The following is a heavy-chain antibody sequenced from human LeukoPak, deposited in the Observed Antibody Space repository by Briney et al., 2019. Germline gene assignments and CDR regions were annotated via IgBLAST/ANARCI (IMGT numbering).Heavy chain of an antibody. J-gene: IGHJ4*02. Sequence: SVKVSCKASGGTFSSYAISWVRQAPRQGLEWMGGIIPIFGTANYAQKFQGRVTITADESTSTAYMELSSLRSEDTAVYYCARQLGIKAVPLDYWGQGTLVTVSS. CDR3: ARQLGIKAVPLDY. D-gene: IGHD7-27*01. V-gene: IGHV1-69*01. CDR2: IIPIFGTA. CDR1: GGTFSSYA.